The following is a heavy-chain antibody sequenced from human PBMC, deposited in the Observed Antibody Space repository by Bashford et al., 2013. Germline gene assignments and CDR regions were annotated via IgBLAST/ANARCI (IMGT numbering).Heavy chain of an antibody. V-gene: IGHV3-21*05. J-gene: IGHJ4*02. CDR1: GFTFSSYG. D-gene: IGHD5-12*01. Sequence: GSLRLSCAASGFTFSSYGMHWVRQAPGKGLEWISYISSNTTHIYYAGSVMGRFTISRDNAKSSLYLQTNSLRVEDTALYFCAGGNKWLRFSYWGQGTLVTVSS. CDR2: ISSNTTHI. CDR3: AGGNKWLRFSY.